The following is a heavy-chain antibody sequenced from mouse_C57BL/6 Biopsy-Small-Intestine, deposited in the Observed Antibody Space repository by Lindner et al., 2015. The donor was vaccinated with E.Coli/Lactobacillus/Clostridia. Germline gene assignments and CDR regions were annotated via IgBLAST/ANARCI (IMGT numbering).Heavy chain of an antibody. Sequence: VQLQESGGGLVKPGGSLKLSCAASGFTFSDYGMHWVRQAPEKGLEWVAYISSGSSTIYYADTVKGRFTISRDNAKNTLFLQMTSLRSEDTAMYYCARIYYDYDDDIRYAMDYVGSRNLSHRLL. V-gene: IGHV5-17*01. J-gene: IGHJ4*01. CDR2: ISSGSSTI. CDR3: ARIYYDYDDDIRYAMDY. CDR1: GFTFSDYG. D-gene: IGHD2-4*01.